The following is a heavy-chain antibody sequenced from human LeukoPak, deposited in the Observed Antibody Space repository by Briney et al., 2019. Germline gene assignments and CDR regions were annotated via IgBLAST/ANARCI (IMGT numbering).Heavy chain of an antibody. CDR1: GGSFSGYY. J-gene: IGHJ4*02. D-gene: IGHD3-3*01. CDR3: ARGLAAMYYDFWSGYFD. CDR2: INHSGST. V-gene: IGHV4-34*01. Sequence: SETLSLTCAVYGGSFSGYYRSWIRQPPGKGLEWIGEINHSGSTNYNPSLKSRVTISVDTSKNQFSLKLSSVTAADTAVYYCARGLAAMYYDFWSGYFDWGQGTLVTVSS.